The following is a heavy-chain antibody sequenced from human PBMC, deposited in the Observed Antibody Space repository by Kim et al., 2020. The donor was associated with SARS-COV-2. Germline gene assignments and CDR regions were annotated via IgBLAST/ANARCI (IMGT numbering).Heavy chain of an antibody. CDR1: GGSIRSDSYY. D-gene: IGHD3-16*01. CDR2: LYYRGTT. V-gene: IGHV4-39*02. CDR3: ARGWGSDPYYLDY. J-gene: IGHJ4*01. Sequence: SETLSLTCTVSGGSIRSDSYYWGWIRQTPGKGLVWIGSLYYRGTTFYNPSLRSRVTVSVDTSESRFSLKLGSVTAADSAIHYCARGWGSDPYYLDYWV.